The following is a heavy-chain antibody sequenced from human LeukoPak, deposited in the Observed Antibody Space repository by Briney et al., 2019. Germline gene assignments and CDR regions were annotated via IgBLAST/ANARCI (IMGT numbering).Heavy chain of an antibody. D-gene: IGHD2-15*01. CDR3: AREFLDCSGGSCYSHDAFDI. CDR1: GFTFSSYG. Sequence: PGRSLRLSCAASGFTFSSYGMHWVRQAPGKGLEWVAVISYDGSNKYYADSVKGRFTISRHNSKNTLYLQMNSLRAEDTAVYYCAREFLDCSGGSCYSHDAFDIWGQGTMVTVSS. CDR2: ISYDGSNK. J-gene: IGHJ3*02. V-gene: IGHV3-30*03.